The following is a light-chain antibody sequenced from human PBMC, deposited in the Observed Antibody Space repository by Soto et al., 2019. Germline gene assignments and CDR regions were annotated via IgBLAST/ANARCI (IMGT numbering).Light chain of an antibody. J-gene: IGLJ2*01. CDR3: QSYDNNTVV. CDR1: SGSIASNY. Sequence: NFMLTQPHSVSESPGKTVTISCTGSSGSIASNYVQWYQQRPGSAPTTVIYEDNQSPSGVPDRFSGSSDSSANSASLTISGLKTEDEADYYCQSYDNNTVVFGGGTKLTVL. V-gene: IGLV6-57*02. CDR2: EDN.